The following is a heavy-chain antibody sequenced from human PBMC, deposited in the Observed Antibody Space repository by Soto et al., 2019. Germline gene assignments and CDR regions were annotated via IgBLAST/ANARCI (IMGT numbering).Heavy chain of an antibody. Sequence: SETLSLTCAVSSGSISSSNWWSWVRQPPGKGLEWIGEIYHSGSTNYNPSLKSRVTISVDKSKNQFSLKLSSVTAADTAVYYCARCINGGSWKDNWFDPWGQGALVTAPQ. CDR1: SGSISSSNW. D-gene: IGHD2-15*01. CDR3: ARCINGGSWKDNWFDP. CDR2: IYHSGST. V-gene: IGHV4-4*02. J-gene: IGHJ5*02.